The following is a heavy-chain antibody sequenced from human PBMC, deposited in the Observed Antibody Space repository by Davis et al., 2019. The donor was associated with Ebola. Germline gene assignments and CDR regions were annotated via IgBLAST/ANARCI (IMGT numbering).Heavy chain of an antibody. CDR1: GESFSAYF. J-gene: IGHJ4*02. Sequence: SETLSLTCAVYGESFSAYFWNWIRQPPGKGLEWIGEVNHSGSANYNPSLKSRVTISVDTSKNQFSLKLSSVTAADTAVYYCARPTYYYDSSGPLRYWGQGTLVTVSS. CDR2: VNHSGSA. V-gene: IGHV4-34*01. CDR3: ARPTYYYDSSGPLRY. D-gene: IGHD3-22*01.